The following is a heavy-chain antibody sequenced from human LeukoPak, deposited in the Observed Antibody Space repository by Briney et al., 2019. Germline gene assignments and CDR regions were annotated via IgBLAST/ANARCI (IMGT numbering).Heavy chain of an antibody. J-gene: IGHJ4*02. CDR2: IIPIFGTA. CDR1: GGTFSSYA. Sequence: SVKVSCKASGGTFSSYAISWVRQAPGQGLAWMGRIIPIFGTANYAQKFQGRVTITTDESTSTAYMELSSLRSEDTAVYYCARNPYDILTGYGYYFDYWGQGTLVTVSS. D-gene: IGHD3-9*01. CDR3: ARNPYDILTGYGYYFDY. V-gene: IGHV1-69*05.